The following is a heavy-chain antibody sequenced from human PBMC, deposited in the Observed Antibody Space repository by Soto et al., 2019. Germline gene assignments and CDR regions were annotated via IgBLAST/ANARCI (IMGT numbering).Heavy chain of an antibody. J-gene: IGHJ6*02. CDR2: IYESGTI. V-gene: IGHV4-31*03. Sequence: QVPLQESGLGLVKPSQTLSLTCTVSGGSINGGRYYWNWIRQHPGKGLEWIGYIYESGTIDYNPSLKSRVIISEDTSKNQFSLSLISVTAADTAVYYCARDRGFGMDAWGQGTMVIVSS. CDR1: GGSINGGRYY. CDR3: ARDRGFGMDA.